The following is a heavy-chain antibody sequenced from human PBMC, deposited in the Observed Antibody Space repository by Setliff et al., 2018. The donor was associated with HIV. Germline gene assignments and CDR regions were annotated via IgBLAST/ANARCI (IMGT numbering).Heavy chain of an antibody. J-gene: IGHJ4*02. CDR2: IWKDGSKI. Sequence: GGSLRLSCAASGFTFRNYAMHWVRQAPGRGLEWVAVIWKDGSKIYYADSVKGRFTISRDNSKNTLNLQMNDLRPEDTAVYYCAKNFFGSGYYFFFDFWGQGTLVTVSS. V-gene: IGHV3-30*02. D-gene: IGHD3-10*01. CDR3: AKNFFGSGYYFFFDF. CDR1: GFTFRNYA.